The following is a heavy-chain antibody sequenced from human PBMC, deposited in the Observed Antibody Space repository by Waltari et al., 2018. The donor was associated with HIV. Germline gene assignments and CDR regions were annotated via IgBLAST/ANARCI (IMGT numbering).Heavy chain of an antibody. V-gene: IGHV1-8*01. CDR3: SRGLHCTATSCLLYHGMDV. Sequence: QVQLVQSGAEVKKPGASVKVSCKASGYTFSTYDINWVRQATGQGLAWRGWMNPNSGNTGYAQKFQCRVNMTRNSSIRTAYMELSSLRSDDTAVYYCSRGLHCTATSCLLYHGMDVWGQGTAVSVSS. J-gene: IGHJ6*02. D-gene: IGHD2-2*01. CDR1: GYTFSTYD. CDR2: MNPNSGNT.